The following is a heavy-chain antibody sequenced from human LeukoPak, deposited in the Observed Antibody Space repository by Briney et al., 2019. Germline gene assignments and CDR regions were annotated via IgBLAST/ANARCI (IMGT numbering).Heavy chain of an antibody. Sequence: GASVKVSCKASGYTFTSYGISWVRQAPGQGLEGMGWISAYNGNTNYAQKLQGRGTMTTDTSTSTAYMELRSLRSDDTAVYYCARDRRGYSGYDWKPNDYWGQGTLVTVSS. CDR3: ARDRRGYSGYDWKPNDY. V-gene: IGHV1-18*01. CDR2: ISAYNGNT. J-gene: IGHJ4*02. CDR1: GYTFTSYG. D-gene: IGHD5-12*01.